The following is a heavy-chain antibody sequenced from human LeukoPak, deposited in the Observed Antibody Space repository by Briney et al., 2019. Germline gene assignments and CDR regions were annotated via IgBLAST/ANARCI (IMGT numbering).Heavy chain of an antibody. Sequence: SETLSLTCTVSGYSISSGYYWGWIRQPPGKGLEWIGSIYHSGSTYYNPSLKSRVTISVDTSKNQFSLKLSSVTAADTAVYYCASEYGGNSSGFDYWGQGTLVTVSS. CDR2: IYHSGST. J-gene: IGHJ4*02. CDR3: ASEYGGNSSGFDY. V-gene: IGHV4-38-2*02. CDR1: GYSISSGYY. D-gene: IGHD4-23*01.